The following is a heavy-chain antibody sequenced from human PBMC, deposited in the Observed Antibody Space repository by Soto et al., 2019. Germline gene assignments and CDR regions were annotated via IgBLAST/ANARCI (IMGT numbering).Heavy chain of an antibody. CDR1: GVAFSTYA. V-gene: IGHV3-23*01. CDR2: ISGSGGSI. Sequence: GGFLRLSCAASGVAFSTYAMNWVRQAPGNGLEWVSAISGSGGSIHYADSVKGRFTISRDNSKNTLYLQMNSLRDEDTAVYHCVKGYWKGDVWGQGTTVTVSS. D-gene: IGHD1-1*01. J-gene: IGHJ6*02. CDR3: VKGYWKGDV.